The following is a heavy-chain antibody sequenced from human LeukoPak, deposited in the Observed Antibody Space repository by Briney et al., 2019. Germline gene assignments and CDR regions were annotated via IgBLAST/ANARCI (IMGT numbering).Heavy chain of an antibody. CDR2: INHSGST. CDR1: GGSFSGYY. Sequence: PSETLSLTCAVYGGSFSGYYWSWIRQPPGKGLEWIGEINHSGSTNYNPSLKSRVTISVDTSKNQFSLKLGSVTAADTAVYYCARLGGHYGDYDYWGQGTLVTVSS. D-gene: IGHD4-17*01. CDR3: ARLGGHYGDYDY. V-gene: IGHV4-34*01. J-gene: IGHJ4*02.